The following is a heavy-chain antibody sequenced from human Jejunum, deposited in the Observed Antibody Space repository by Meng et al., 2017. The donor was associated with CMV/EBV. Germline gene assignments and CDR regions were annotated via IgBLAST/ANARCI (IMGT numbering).Heavy chain of an antibody. Sequence: FPFRNYAMSWVRQAPGKGLEWVSTISGSGGATYYADSVKGRYTISRDNSRNILFLQMAGLRAEDTALYYCARATFNDYYYHGMDVWGQGTTVTVSS. CDR2: ISGSGGAT. D-gene: IGHD5-24*01. J-gene: IGHJ6*02. CDR1: FPFRNYA. CDR3: ARATFNDYYYHGMDV. V-gene: IGHV3-23*01.